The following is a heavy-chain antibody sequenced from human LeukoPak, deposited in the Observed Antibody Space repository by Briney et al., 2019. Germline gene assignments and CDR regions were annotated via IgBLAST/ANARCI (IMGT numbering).Heavy chain of an antibody. CDR2: INPNSGGT. J-gene: IGHJ4*02. CDR1: GYTFTGYY. CDR3: ARRGYCSSTSCYGGNKDY. V-gene: IGHV1-2*02. D-gene: IGHD2-2*01. Sequence: ASVKVSCKASGYTFTGYYMHWVRPAPGQGLEWMGWINPNSGGTNYAQKFQGRVTMTRDTSISTAYMELSRLRSDDTAVYYCARRGYCSSTSCYGGNKDYWGQGTLVTVSS.